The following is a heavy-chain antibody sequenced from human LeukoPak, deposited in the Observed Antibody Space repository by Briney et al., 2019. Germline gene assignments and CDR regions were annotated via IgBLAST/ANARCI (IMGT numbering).Heavy chain of an antibody. J-gene: IGHJ4*02. CDR1: GGSFSGYY. CDR3: ARHDGVSVPFDY. D-gene: IGHD3-3*01. V-gene: IGHV4-34*01. CDR2: INHSGST. Sequence: SETLSLTCAVYGGSFSGYYWSWIRQPPGKGLEWIGEINHSGSTNYNPSLKSRVTISVDTSKNQFSLKLSSVTAADTAVYYCARHDGVSVPFDYWGQGTLVTVSS.